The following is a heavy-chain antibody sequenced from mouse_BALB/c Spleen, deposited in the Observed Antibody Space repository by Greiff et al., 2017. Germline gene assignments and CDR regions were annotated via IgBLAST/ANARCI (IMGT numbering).Heavy chain of an antibody. CDR3: ARPTMITTEEVYWYFDV. V-gene: IGHV1-7*01. Sequence: QVQLKESGAELAKPGASVKMSCKASGYTFTSYWMHWVKQRPGQGLEWIGYINPSTGYTEYNQKFKDKATLTADKSSSTAYMQLSSLTSEDSAVYYCARPTMITTEEVYWYFDVWGAGTTVTVSS. CDR2: INPSTGYT. CDR1: GYTFTSYW. J-gene: IGHJ1*01. D-gene: IGHD2-4*01.